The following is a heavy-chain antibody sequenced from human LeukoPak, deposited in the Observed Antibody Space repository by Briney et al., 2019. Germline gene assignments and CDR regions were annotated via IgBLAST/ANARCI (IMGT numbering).Heavy chain of an antibody. CDR3: ARVLPGDLYYYYYMDV. Sequence: GGSLRLSCAASGFTFSSYSMNWVRQAPGKGLEWVSYISSSSSTIYYADSVKGRFTISRDNAKDSLYLQMNSLRAEDTAVYYCARVLPGDLYYYYYMDVWGKGTTVTVSS. CDR1: GFTFSSYS. J-gene: IGHJ6*03. V-gene: IGHV3-48*01. CDR2: ISSSSSTI. D-gene: IGHD2-2*01.